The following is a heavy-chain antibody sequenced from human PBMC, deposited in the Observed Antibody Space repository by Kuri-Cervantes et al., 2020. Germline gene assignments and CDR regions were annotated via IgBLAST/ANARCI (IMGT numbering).Heavy chain of an antibody. CDR2: IYSGGST. CDR1: GFTVSSNY. CDR3: YSSSWDDY. Sequence: GGSLRLSCAASGFTVSSNYMSWVRQAPGKGLEWVSVIYSGGSTYYADSVKGRFTISRDNSKNKLCLQMNSLRAEDTAVYYCYSSSWDDYWGQGTLVTVSS. J-gene: IGHJ4*02. V-gene: IGHV3-53*01. D-gene: IGHD6-13*01.